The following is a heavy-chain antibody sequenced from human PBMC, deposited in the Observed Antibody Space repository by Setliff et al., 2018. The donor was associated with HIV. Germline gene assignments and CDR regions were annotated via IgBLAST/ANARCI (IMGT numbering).Heavy chain of an antibody. CDR2: INTSGGSA. Sequence: ASVKVSCKASGYTFTTYPMHWVRQAPGQGLEGMGVINTSGGSAGYAEKFRGRVTMTRDTSTSTVYMELSSLRSEDTAVYYCARVNGGCYHGVYFDYWGQGTLFTVSS. CDR1: GYTFTTYP. J-gene: IGHJ4*02. V-gene: IGHV1-46*01. CDR3: ARVNGGCYHGVYFDY. D-gene: IGHD1-26*01.